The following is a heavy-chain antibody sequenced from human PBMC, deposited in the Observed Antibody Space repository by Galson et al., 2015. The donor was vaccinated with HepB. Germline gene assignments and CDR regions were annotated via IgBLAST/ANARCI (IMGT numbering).Heavy chain of an antibody. J-gene: IGHJ4*02. V-gene: IGHV7-4-1*02. CDR3: ARASRVGDSEWLAPFDY. CDR1: GYTFTSYA. D-gene: IGHD6-19*01. CDR2: INTNTGNP. Sequence: SVKVSCKASGYTFTSYAMNWVRQAPGQGLEWMGWINTNTGNPTYAQGFTGRFVFSLDTSVSTAYLQISSLKAEDTAVYYCARASRVGDSEWLAPFDYWGQGTLVTVSS.